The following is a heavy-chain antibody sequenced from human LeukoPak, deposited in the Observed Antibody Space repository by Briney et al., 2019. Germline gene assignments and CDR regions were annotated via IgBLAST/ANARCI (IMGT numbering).Heavy chain of an antibody. CDR2: IYTSGST. D-gene: IGHD3-22*01. V-gene: IGHV4-61*02. CDR3: ARSDYYDSIGYPMDHWYMDV. J-gene: IGHJ6*03. Sequence: TLSLTCTVSGGSISSGSYYWSWIRQPAGKGLEWIGRIYTSGSTNYNPSLKSRVTISVDTSKNQFSLKLSSVTAADTAVYYCARSDYYDSIGYPMDHWYMDVWRKGTTVTVSS. CDR1: GGSISSGSYY.